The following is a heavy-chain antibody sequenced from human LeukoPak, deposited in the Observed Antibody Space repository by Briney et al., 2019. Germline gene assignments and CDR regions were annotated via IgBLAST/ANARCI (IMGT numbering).Heavy chain of an antibody. Sequence: ASVKVSCKASGGTFSNYAISWVRQAPGQGLEWMGRINPNSGGTNYAQKFQGRVTMTRDTSISTAYMELSRLRSDDTAVYYCAREMAIAATLGDYWGQGTLVTVSS. D-gene: IGHD2-15*01. V-gene: IGHV1-2*06. CDR3: AREMAIAATLGDY. CDR2: INPNSGGT. CDR1: GGTFSNYA. J-gene: IGHJ4*02.